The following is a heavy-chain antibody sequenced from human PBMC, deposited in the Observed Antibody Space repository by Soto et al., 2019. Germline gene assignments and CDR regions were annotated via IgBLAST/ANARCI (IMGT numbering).Heavy chain of an antibody. V-gene: IGHV3-23*01. Sequence: EVQLLESGGGLVQPGGSLRLSCAASGFTFSSYAMSWVRQAPGKGLEWVSAISGSGGSTYYADSVKGRFTISRDNSKNTLYLQMNSLRAEDTAVYYCGKDIGGDSLYYYCCCGMDVWGQGTTVTVSS. CDR3: GKDIGGDSLYYYCCCGMDV. D-gene: IGHD2-21*02. CDR2: ISGSGGST. J-gene: IGHJ6*02. CDR1: GFTFSSYA.